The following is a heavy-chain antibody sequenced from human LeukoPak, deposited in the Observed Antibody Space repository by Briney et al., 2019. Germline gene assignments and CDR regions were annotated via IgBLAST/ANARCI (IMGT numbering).Heavy chain of an antibody. D-gene: IGHD1-14*01. V-gene: IGHV4-39*01. J-gene: IGHJ6*03. CDR2: IYYSGST. Sequence: SETLSLTCTVSGGSIRSSSYYWGWIRQPPGKGLEWIGSIYYSGSTYYNPSLKSRVTISVDTSKNQFSLRLSSVTAADTAVYYCARVSGQFYFYYYMDVWGKGTTVTISS. CDR3: ARVSGQFYFYYYMDV. CDR1: GGSIRSSSYY.